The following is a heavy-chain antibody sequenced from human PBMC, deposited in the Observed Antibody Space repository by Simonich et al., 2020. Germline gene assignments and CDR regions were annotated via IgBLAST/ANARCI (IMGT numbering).Heavy chain of an antibody. Sequence: QVQLQQWGAGLLKPSETLSLTCAVYGGSFSGYYWSWIRQPPGKGLDGIGEINYRVSNNYNPSLKRRVTISVDTSKNQFSLKLSSVTAADTAVYYCARGKGWKNAFDIWGQGTMVTVSS. D-gene: IGHD1-1*01. CDR1: GGSFSGYY. V-gene: IGHV4-34*01. CDR2: INYRVSN. J-gene: IGHJ3*02. CDR3: ARGKGWKNAFDI.